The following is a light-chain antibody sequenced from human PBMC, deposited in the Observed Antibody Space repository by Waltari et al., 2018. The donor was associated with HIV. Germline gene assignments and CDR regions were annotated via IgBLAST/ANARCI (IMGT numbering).Light chain of an antibody. CDR1: SLRSYS. Sequence: SSELTQDPAVSVALGQTVRITCQGDSLRSYSASWYQQKPGQAPALVINGKKNRPAGVPDRFSGSSSGKTASLTITGAQAEDEADYYCNSRDSSDNHLVFGGGTKLTVL. J-gene: IGLJ3*02. V-gene: IGLV3-19*01. CDR2: GKK. CDR3: NSRDSSDNHLV.